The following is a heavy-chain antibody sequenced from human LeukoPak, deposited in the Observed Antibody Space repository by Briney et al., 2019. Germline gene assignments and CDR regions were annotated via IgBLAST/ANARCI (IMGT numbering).Heavy chain of an antibody. CDR2: ISSSGSTT. Sequence: PGGSLRLSCAASGFTFSDYYMSWIRQAPGKGLEWVSYISSSGSTTYYADSVKGRFTISRDNSKNTLYLQMNSLRAEDTAVYYCAKDLSDYLDAFDIWGQGTMVTVSS. D-gene: IGHD4-11*01. CDR3: AKDLSDYLDAFDI. CDR1: GFTFSDYY. V-gene: IGHV3-11*01. J-gene: IGHJ3*02.